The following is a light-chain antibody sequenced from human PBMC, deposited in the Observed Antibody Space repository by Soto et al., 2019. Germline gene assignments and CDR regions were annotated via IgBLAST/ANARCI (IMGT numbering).Light chain of an antibody. CDR2: DVT. CDR1: SSDVGGYSY. Sequence: QSALTQPHSVSGSPGQSVTISCTGTSSDVGGYSYVSWYQQHPGKAPELIIYDVTERPSGVPDRFFGSKSGNTASLTISGLQAEDEADYYCCSYTGSYSYVFGIGTKVTVL. CDR3: CSYTGSYSYV. V-gene: IGLV2-11*01. J-gene: IGLJ1*01.